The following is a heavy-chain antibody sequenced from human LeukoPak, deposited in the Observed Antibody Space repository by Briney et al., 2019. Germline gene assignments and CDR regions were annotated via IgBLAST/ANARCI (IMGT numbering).Heavy chain of an antibody. J-gene: IGHJ6*02. CDR2: IYYSGST. V-gene: IGHV4-59*01. CDR3: ARAKMATKYYYYYGMDV. D-gene: IGHD5-24*01. CDR1: GGSISSYY. Sequence: SETPSLTCTVSGGSISSYYWSWIRQPPGKGLEWIGYIYYSGSTNYNPSLKSRVTISVDTSKNQFSLKLSSVTAADTAVYYCARAKMATKYYYYYGMDVWGQGTTVTVSS.